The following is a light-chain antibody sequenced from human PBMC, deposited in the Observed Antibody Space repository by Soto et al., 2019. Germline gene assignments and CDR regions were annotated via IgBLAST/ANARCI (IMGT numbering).Light chain of an antibody. CDR3: QQYNDWPRT. CDR1: QSVSSSY. CDR2: GAS. J-gene: IGKJ1*01. V-gene: IGKV3-20*01. Sequence: EIVLTQSPGTLSLSPGERATLSCGASQSVSSSYLAWYQQKPGQAPRLLIYGASSRATGIPDRFSGSGSGTDFTLTISRLQSEDFAVYYCQQYNDWPRTFGQGTKVDIK.